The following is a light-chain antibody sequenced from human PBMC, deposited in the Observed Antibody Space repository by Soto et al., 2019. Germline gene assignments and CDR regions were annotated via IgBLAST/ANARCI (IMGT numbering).Light chain of an antibody. CDR1: SSDIGNYNY. J-gene: IGLJ1*01. CDR3: SSYTSSSTLNYV. Sequence: QSVLTQPASVSGSPGQSITISCTGTSSDIGNYNYVSWYQQHPGKAPKLMIYEVSNRPSGASNRFSGSKSGNTASLTISGLQAEDEADYYCSSYTSSSTLNYVFGTGTKV. V-gene: IGLV2-14*01. CDR2: EVS.